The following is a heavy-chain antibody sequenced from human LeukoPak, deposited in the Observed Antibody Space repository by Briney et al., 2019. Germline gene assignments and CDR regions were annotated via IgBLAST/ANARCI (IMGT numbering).Heavy chain of an antibody. CDR2: ISYDGSNK. CDR3: ARCRSLVWFDP. CDR1: GFTFSSYA. Sequence: PGGSLRLSCAASGFTFSSYAMHWVRQAPGKGLEWVAVISYDGSNKYYADSVKGRFTISRDNSKNTLYLQMNSLRAEDTAVYYCARCRSLVWFDPWGQGTLVTVSS. J-gene: IGHJ5*02. V-gene: IGHV3-30*04.